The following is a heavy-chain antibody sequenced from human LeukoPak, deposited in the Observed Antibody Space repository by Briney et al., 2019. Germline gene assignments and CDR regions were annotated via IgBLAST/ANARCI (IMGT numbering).Heavy chain of an antibody. CDR1: GFTFSSYS. D-gene: IGHD3-22*01. CDR2: ISSSGGTT. Sequence: GGSLRLSCAASGFTFSSYSMNWVRQAPGKGLEWVSYISSSGGTTYYADSLKGRFTISRDNAKNSLYLQMNSLRAEDTAVYYCARGYSGGYFRGGTWYFDLWGRGTLVTVSS. J-gene: IGHJ2*01. V-gene: IGHV3-48*01. CDR3: ARGYSGGYFRGGTWYFDL.